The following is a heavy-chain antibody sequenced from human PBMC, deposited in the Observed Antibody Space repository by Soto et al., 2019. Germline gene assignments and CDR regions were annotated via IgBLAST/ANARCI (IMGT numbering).Heavy chain of an antibody. CDR1: GSIISGGCS. V-gene: IGHV4-30-2*01. Sequence: GSIISGGCSWSWIRQPPGKGLEWIGYIYHSGSTYYNPSLKSRVTISVDRSKNQFSLKLSSVTAADTAVYYCARALMDSSGYYPNWFDPWGQGTLVTVSS. CDR3: ARALMDSSGYYPNWFDP. CDR2: IYHSGST. J-gene: IGHJ5*02. D-gene: IGHD3-22*01.